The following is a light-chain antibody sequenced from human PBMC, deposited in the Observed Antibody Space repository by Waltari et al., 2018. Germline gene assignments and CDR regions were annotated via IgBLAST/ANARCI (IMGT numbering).Light chain of an antibody. J-gene: IGLJ1*01. Sequence: SYVLTQPPSVSVAPGQTARIPCGGNNIGSRSVHWYQVRPGQAPVLVIPHDSDRPSGIPERFSGSNSGNTAAMTSSRDDAGDEADFYCQVWDSSSDQHVFGTGTKVTVL. V-gene: IGLV3-21*01. CDR2: HDS. CDR1: NIGSRS. CDR3: QVWDSSSDQHV.